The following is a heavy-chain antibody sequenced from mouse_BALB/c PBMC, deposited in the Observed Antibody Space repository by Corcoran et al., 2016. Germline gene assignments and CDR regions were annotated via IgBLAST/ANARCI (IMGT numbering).Heavy chain of an antibody. CDR3: ARRGCGDY. V-gene: IGHV9-2-1*01. CDR1: GSSFTDYY. CDR2: IYIATGEP. J-gene: IGHJ4*01. Sequence: QIQLVQFEPERKKPGETVKISCLASGSSFTDYYMHWVKQAQGTGLEWMGWIYIATGEPTYADDFKGRFAFSFETTASTVYLQINNLKNEDTATYFCARRGCGDYWGQRTTVTVSS.